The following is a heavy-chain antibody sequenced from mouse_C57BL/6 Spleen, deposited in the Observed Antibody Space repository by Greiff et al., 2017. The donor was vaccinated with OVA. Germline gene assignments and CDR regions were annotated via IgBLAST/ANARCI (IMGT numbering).Heavy chain of an antibody. V-gene: IGHV1-61*01. J-gene: IGHJ2*01. CDR2: IYPSDSET. Sequence: QVHVKQPGAELVRPGSSVKLSCKASGYTFTSYWMDWVKQRPGQGLEWIGNIYPSDSETHYNQKFKDKATLTVDKSSSTAYMQLSSLTSEDSAVYYCARGGYYGSSYSYWGQGTTLTVSS. CDR1: GYTFTSYW. CDR3: ARGGYYGSSYSY. D-gene: IGHD1-1*01.